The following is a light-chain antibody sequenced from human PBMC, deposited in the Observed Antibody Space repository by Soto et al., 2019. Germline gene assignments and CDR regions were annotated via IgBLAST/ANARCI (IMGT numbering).Light chain of an antibody. J-gene: IGLJ2*01. Sequence: QSVLTQPPSASGTPGQRVTISCSGSSSNIGSNYVYWYQQHPGKAPKLMLYDVNRRPSGVPDRFSGSKSGNTASLTVSGLQAEDEADYYCSSYAGSNNVVFGGGTQLTVL. CDR2: DVN. CDR1: SSNIGSNY. V-gene: IGLV2-8*01. CDR3: SSYAGSNNVV.